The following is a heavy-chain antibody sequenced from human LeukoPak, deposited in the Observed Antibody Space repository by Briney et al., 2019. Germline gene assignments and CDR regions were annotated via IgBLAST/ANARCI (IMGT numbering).Heavy chain of an antibody. V-gene: IGHV3-23*01. CDR1: GFTFSNYV. J-gene: IGHJ4*02. CDR2: IRGSGGST. CDR3: AKGSVTLYGDCIDY. D-gene: IGHD4-17*01. Sequence: PGGSLGLSCAASGFTFSNYVMSWVRQAPGKGLEWVSGIRGSGGSTYYADSVKGRFTISRDNSKNTLYLQMNSLRAEDTAVYYCAKGSVTLYGDCIDYWGQGTLVTVSS.